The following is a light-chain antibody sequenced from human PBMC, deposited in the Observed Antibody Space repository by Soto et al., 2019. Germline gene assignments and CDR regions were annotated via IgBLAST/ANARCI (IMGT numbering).Light chain of an antibody. V-gene: IGLV2-8*01. CDR3: ISYAGSNNLV. J-gene: IGLJ3*02. Sequence: QSALTQPPSASGSPGQSVTISCTGTSSDVGGYNYVSWYQQHPGKAPKLMIYEVSKRPSGVPDLFSGSKSGNTASLTVSGLQAEYEADYYCISYAGSNNLVFGSGTPLTVL. CDR1: SSDVGGYNY. CDR2: EVS.